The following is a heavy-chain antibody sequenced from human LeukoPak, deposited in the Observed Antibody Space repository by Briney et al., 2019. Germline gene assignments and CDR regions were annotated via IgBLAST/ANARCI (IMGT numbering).Heavy chain of an antibody. CDR2: VSSDGSNR. V-gene: IGHV3-30-3*01. D-gene: IGHD6-13*01. Sequence: GGSLRLSCAASGFAFSSYALQWVRQAPGQGLEWVAVVSSDGSNRFYADSVKGRFTVSRDNSKNTLYLQMNTLRAEDTAVYYCARDGGIAATGAFVYWGQGTLVTVSS. CDR1: GFAFSSYA. CDR3: ARDGGIAATGAFVY. J-gene: IGHJ4*02.